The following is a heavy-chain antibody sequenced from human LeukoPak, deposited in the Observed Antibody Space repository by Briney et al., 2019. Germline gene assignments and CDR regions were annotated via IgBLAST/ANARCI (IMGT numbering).Heavy chain of an antibody. CDR3: AKDGGS. J-gene: IGHJ5*02. V-gene: IGHV3-23*01. CDR2: FSGSVDTT. Sequence: PGGSLRLSCAASGFTFSTYAMNWVRQAPGKGLEWVSTFSGSVDTTYYADSVKGRFTISRDNSKNTLYLQMNSLRAEDTAVYYCAKDGGSWGQGALVTVSS. CDR1: GFTFSTYA.